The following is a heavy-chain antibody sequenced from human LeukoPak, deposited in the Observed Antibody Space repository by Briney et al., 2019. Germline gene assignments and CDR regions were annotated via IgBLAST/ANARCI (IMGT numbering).Heavy chain of an antibody. D-gene: IGHD3-3*01. CDR2: INTDGGST. V-gene: IGHV3-74*01. CDR3: ARASHYDFWSGLDAFDI. CDR1: GFTFSSYG. Sequence: PGGSLRLSCAASGFTFSSYGMHWVRQAPGKGLVWVSRINTDGGSTSYADSVKGRFTISRDNAKNTLYLQMNSLRAEDTAVYYCARASHYDFWSGLDAFDIWGQGTMVTASS. J-gene: IGHJ3*02.